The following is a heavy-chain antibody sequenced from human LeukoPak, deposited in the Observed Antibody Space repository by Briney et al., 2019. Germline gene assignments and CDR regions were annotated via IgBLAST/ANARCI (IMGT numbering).Heavy chain of an antibody. Sequence: PGGYLRLSCAASGFTFSSYWMSWVRQAPGKGLEWVANIKQDGSDKYYVDSVKGRFTISRDNAKNSLYLQINSLRAEDTAVYYCARKTVVGSYFDYWGQGTPVTVSS. CDR2: IKQDGSDK. V-gene: IGHV3-7*03. D-gene: IGHD4-23*01. CDR1: GFTFSSYW. J-gene: IGHJ4*02. CDR3: ARKTVVGSYFDY.